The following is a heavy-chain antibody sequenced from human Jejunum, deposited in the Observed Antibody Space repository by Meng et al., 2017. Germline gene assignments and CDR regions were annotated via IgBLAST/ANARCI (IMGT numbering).Heavy chain of an antibody. CDR3: ASTPDFGSGAFYTLYWFDR. D-gene: IGHD3-10*01. V-gene: IGHV4-4*07. CDR2: LYTNGTA. Sequence: GSLRLSCSVSGASISGYYWTWIRQPAGKRLEWIGRLYTNGTANYNPSLKSRVSMSTDTSKNQFSLKLTSVTAADTAVYYCASTPDFGSGAFYTLYWFDRWGQGTLVTGAS. J-gene: IGHJ5*02. CDR1: GASISGYY.